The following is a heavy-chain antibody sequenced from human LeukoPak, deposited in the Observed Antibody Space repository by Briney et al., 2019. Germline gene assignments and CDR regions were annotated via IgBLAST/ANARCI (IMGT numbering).Heavy chain of an antibody. J-gene: IGHJ5*02. D-gene: IGHD2-2*01. CDR3: ARYDSATMSGWFDP. CDR1: GGSISSGSYY. V-gene: IGHV4-31*03. Sequence: SQTLSLTCTISGGSISSGSYYWTWIRQHPDKGLEWIGYINYSGNIYYNPSLKSRVTMSVDTSKNQFSLGLSSVTAADTAVYFCARYDSATMSGWFDPWGRGTLVTASS. CDR2: INYSGNI.